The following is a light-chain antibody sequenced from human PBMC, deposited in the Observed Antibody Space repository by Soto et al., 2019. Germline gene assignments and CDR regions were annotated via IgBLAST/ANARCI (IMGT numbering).Light chain of an antibody. CDR2: GAS. CDR3: QQRSNWHSIT. CDR1: QSVSNNY. J-gene: IGKJ5*01. V-gene: IGKV3D-20*02. Sequence: EIVFTQSPGTLSLSPGERVTLSWRASQSVSNNYLAWYQQKPGQAPRLLIYGASNRATGIPARFSGSGSGTDFTLTINSLEPEDSAFYYCQQRSNWHSITFGQGTRLEIK.